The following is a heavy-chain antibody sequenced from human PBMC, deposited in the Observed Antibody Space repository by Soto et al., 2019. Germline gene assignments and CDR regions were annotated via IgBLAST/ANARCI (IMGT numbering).Heavy chain of an antibody. CDR1: GFTFSNAW. Sequence: EVQLVESGGGLVKPGGSLRLSCAASGFTFSNAWMNWVRQAPGKGLEWVGRIKSKTDGGTTDYAEHVKGRFTISTEDSKNTLYLQMNSLKTEDTAVYYCTTSGVRRVISYWGQGTLVTVSS. D-gene: IGHD3-10*01. J-gene: IGHJ4*02. CDR2: IKSKTDGGTT. CDR3: TTSGVRRVISY. V-gene: IGHV3-15*07.